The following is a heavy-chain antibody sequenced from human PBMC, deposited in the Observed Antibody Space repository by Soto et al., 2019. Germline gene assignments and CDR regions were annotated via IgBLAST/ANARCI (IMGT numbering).Heavy chain of an antibody. CDR3: ARSGTYYYDSSGLHAFAI. J-gene: IGHJ3*02. Sequence: ASVKVSCKASGYTFTSYGISWVRQAPGQGLEWMGWISAYNGNTNYAQKLQGRVTMTTDTSTSTAYMELRSLRSDDTAVYYCARSGTYYYDSSGLHAFAIWGQGTMVTVSS. D-gene: IGHD3-22*01. CDR1: GYTFTSYG. CDR2: ISAYNGNT. V-gene: IGHV1-18*01.